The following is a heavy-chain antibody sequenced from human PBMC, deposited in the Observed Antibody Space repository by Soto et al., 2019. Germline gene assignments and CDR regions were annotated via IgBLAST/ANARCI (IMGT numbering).Heavy chain of an antibody. CDR1: GFTVSSSY. CDR3: ARAPGSSGYSAYFDY. J-gene: IGHJ4*02. D-gene: IGHD3-22*01. Sequence: EVQLVESGGSLIQPGGSLRLSCAASGFTVSSSYMSWVRQAPGQGLEWVLVIYSGGSTYYADSVKGRFTISRDNSKNTLYLQMNSLRAEDTAVYYCARAPGSSGYSAYFDYWGQVALVTVSS. CDR2: IYSGGST. V-gene: IGHV3-53*01.